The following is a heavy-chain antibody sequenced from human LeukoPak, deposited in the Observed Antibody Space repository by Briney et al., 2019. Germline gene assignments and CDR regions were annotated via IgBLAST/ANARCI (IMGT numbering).Heavy chain of an antibody. D-gene: IGHD6-13*01. CDR2: ISSSSSYI. J-gene: IGHJ4*02. CDR1: GFTFSSYS. CDR3: ARVEYSSSWSTFDY. Sequence: GGSLRLSCAASGFTFSSYSMNWVRQAPGKGLEWVSSISSSSSYIYYSDSVKGRFTFSRDNAKNSLYLQMNSLRAEDTAVCYCARVEYSSSWSTFDYWGQGTLVTVSS. V-gene: IGHV3-21*01.